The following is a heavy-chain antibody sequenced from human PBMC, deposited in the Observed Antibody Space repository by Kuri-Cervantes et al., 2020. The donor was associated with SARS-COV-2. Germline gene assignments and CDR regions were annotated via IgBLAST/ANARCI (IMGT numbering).Heavy chain of an antibody. V-gene: IGHV3-15*01. D-gene: IGHD6-13*01. CDR1: GFTFSNAW. Sequence: GESLKISCAASGFTFSNAWMGWVRQAPGKGLEWVGRIKSKTDGGTTDYAAPVKGRFTISRDDSKNTLYLQMNSLKTEDTAVYYCARDFLLLAAQDYWGQGTLVTVSS. CDR2: IKSKTDGGTT. J-gene: IGHJ4*02. CDR3: ARDFLLLAAQDY.